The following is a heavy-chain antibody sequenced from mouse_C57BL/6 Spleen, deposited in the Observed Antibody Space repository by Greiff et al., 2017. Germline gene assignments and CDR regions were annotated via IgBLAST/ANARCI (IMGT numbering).Heavy chain of an antibody. CDR3: ARIIWTLFDY. CDR2: INPNNGGT. Sequence: EVQLQQSGPELVKPGASVKISCKASGYTFTDYYMNWVKQSHGKSLEWIGDINPNNGGTSYNQKFKGKATLTVDKSSSTAYMELRSLTSEDSAVYYCARIIWTLFDYWGQGTTLTVSS. V-gene: IGHV1-26*01. CDR1: GYTFTDYY. J-gene: IGHJ2*01.